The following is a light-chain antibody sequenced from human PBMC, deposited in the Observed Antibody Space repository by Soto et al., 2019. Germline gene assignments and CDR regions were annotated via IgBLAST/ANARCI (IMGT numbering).Light chain of an antibody. V-gene: IGLV8-61*01. J-gene: IGLJ2*01. Sequence: QTVVTQEPSFSVSPGGTVTLTFGLTSGSVSTSYYPSWYQQTPGQAPLTLIYSTNTPSSGVPDRFSGSILGNKAALTITGAQADDESDYYCVLYMGSGIWVFGGGTQLTVL. CDR1: SGSVSTSYY. CDR3: VLYMGSGIWV. CDR2: STN.